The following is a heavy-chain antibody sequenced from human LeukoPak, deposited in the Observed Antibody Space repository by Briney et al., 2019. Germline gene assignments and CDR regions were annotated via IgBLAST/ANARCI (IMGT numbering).Heavy chain of an antibody. J-gene: IGHJ5*02. Sequence: GASVRVSCKASGYTFTSDDINWVRQATGQGLEWMGWMNPNSGNTGYAQKFQGRVTMTRNTSISTAYMELSSLRSEDTAVYYCARATVRSSGWSFDPWGQGTLVTVSS. CDR2: MNPNSGNT. D-gene: IGHD6-19*01. V-gene: IGHV1-8*01. CDR3: ARATVRSSGWSFDP. CDR1: GYTFTSDD.